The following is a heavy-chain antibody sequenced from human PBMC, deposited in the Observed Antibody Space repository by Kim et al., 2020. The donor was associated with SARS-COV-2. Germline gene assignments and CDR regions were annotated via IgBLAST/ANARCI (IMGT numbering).Heavy chain of an antibody. D-gene: IGHD6-13*01. V-gene: IGHV4-59*01. CDR3: ARAIRGSWYYFDY. J-gene: IGHJ4*02. Sequence: NPSLKSRVTSTVDTSKNQFSLKLSSVTAADTAVYYCARAIRGSWYYFDYWGQGTLVTVSS.